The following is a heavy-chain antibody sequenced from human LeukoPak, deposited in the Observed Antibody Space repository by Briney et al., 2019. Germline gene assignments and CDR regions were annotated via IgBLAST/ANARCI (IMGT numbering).Heavy chain of an antibody. CDR2: ISGSGGST. Sequence: PGGSLRLSCAASGFTFSSYAMHWVRQAPGKGLEWVSAISGSGGSTYYADSVKGRFTISRDNSKNTLYLQMNSLRAEDTAVYYCAKDVVLAYCGGDCCGHDYWGQGTLVTVSS. V-gene: IGHV3-23*01. CDR1: GFTFSSYA. D-gene: IGHD2-21*02. J-gene: IGHJ4*02. CDR3: AKDVVLAYCGGDCCGHDY.